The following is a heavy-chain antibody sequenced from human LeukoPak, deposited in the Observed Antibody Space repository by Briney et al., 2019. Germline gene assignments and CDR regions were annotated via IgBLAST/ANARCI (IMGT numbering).Heavy chain of an antibody. V-gene: IGHV3-11*04. CDR2: ISRSGSTK. Sequence: GGSLRLSCAASGFTFSDYNMRWIRQAPGKGLEWVSSISRSGSTKYYADSVKGRFTISRGNAKNSLYLQMNSLRAEDTAVYYCAELGITMIGGVWGKGTTVTISS. D-gene: IGHD3-10*02. CDR1: GFTFSDYN. J-gene: IGHJ6*04. CDR3: AELGITMIGGV.